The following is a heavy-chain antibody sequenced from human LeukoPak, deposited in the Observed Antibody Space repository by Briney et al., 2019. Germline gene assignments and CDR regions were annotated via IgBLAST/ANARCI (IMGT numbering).Heavy chain of an antibody. D-gene: IGHD1-26*01. CDR1: GGSFSGYY. Sequence: SETLSLTCAVYGGSFSGYYWSWIRQPPGKGLEWIGEINHSGSTNYNPSLKSRVTISVDTSKKQFSLKLSSVAAADTAVYYCARDGGSYYFDYWGQGTLVTVSS. V-gene: IGHV4-34*01. CDR2: INHSGST. J-gene: IGHJ4*02. CDR3: ARDGGSYYFDY.